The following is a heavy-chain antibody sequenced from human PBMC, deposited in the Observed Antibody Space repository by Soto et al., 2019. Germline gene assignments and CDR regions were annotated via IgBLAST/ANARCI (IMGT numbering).Heavy chain of an antibody. CDR2: INHSGST. Sequence: SGTLSLTCVVYGGSFSGYYWSWIRQPPGKGLEWIGEINHSGSTNYNPSLKSRVTISVDTSKNQFSLKLSSVTAADTAVYYCARGKYYYGSGSYYNVYDDDGMAVWGQGTTVAVSS. CDR3: ARGKYYYGSGSYYNVYDDDGMAV. CDR1: GGSFSGYY. D-gene: IGHD3-10*01. V-gene: IGHV4-34*01. J-gene: IGHJ6*02.